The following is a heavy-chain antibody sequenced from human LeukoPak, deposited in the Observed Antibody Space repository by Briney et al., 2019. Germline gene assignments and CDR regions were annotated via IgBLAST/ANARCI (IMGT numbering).Heavy chain of an antibody. CDR2: TWYDGSNK. Sequence: GGSLRLSCAASGFTFSSYGMHCVRQAPGKGLEWAAVTWYDGSNKYYADSVKGRFTISRDNPKNTLYLQMNSLRVEDTAVYYCARVHWGNYYLNAFDIWGQGTMVTVSS. CDR1: GFTFSSYG. CDR3: ARVHWGNYYLNAFDI. V-gene: IGHV3-33*01. D-gene: IGHD3-10*01. J-gene: IGHJ3*02.